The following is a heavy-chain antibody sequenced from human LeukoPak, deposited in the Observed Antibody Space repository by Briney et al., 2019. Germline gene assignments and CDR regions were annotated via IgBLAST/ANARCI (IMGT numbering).Heavy chain of an antibody. V-gene: IGHV3-21*01. CDR2: ISSSSSYI. CDR1: GFTFSSYS. CDR3: ARDRGTDDYGDYAPDDALDI. Sequence: PGGSLRLSCAASGFTFSSYSMNWVRQAPGKGLEWVSSISSSSSYIYYADSVKGRSTISRDNAKNSLYLQMNSLRVEDTAVYYCARDRGTDDYGDYAPDDALDIWGQGTMVTVSS. D-gene: IGHD4-17*01. J-gene: IGHJ3*02.